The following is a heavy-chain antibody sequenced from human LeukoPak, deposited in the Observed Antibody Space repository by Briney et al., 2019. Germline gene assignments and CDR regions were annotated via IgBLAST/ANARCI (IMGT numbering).Heavy chain of an antibody. CDR1: GGSISSSSYY. J-gene: IGHJ4*02. CDR3: ARVPESMIVVVMPSVFDY. CDR2: IYYSGST. Sequence: SETLSLTCTVSGGSISSSSYYWGWIRQPPGKGLEWIGSIYYSGSTNYNPSLKSRVTISVDTSKNQFSLKLSSVTAADTAVYYCARVPESMIVVVMPSVFDYWGQGTLVTVSS. V-gene: IGHV4-39*07. D-gene: IGHD3-22*01.